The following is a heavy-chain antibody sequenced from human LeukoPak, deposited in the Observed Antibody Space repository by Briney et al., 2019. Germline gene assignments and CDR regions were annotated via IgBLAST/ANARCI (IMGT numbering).Heavy chain of an antibody. J-gene: IGHJ5*02. D-gene: IGHD6-13*01. CDR3: ARQAYSSNLGWFDP. Sequence: NPSETLSLTCSVSGGSISSSTYYWGWIRQPPGQGLEWIGNIYNSGSTYYNLSLKSRVTISVDTSKNQFSLKLSSVTAADTAVYYCARQAYSSNLGWFDPWGQGTLVTVSS. CDR2: IYNSGST. CDR1: GGSISSSTYY. V-gene: IGHV4-39*01.